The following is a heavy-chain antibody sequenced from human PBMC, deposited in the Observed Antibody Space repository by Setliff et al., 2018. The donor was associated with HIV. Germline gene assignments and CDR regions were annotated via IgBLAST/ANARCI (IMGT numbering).Heavy chain of an antibody. CDR3: ATGLQLWGVTVLDAFDI. J-gene: IGHJ3*02. D-gene: IGHD5-18*01. V-gene: IGHV1-69*13. CDR1: GYRFTDFY. Sequence: SVKVSCKTFGYRFTDFYVNWVRQAPGQGLDWMGGIIPVFGTTNYAQKFQGRVTITADESTSTAYMELSSLRSEDTAVYYCATGLQLWGVTVLDAFDIWGQGTMVTVSS. CDR2: IIPVFGTT.